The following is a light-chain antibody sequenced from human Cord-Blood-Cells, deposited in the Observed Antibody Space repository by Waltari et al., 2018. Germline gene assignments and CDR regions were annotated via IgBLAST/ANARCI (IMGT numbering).Light chain of an antibody. CDR3: QQSYSTPFT. V-gene: IGKV1-39*01. J-gene: IGKJ3*01. CDR1: QSISSY. CDR2: AAS. Sequence: DIRMTQSPSSLSASVGDRVTITCRASQSISSYLNWYQQKPGKAPKLLIYAASSLQSGVPSRFSGSGSRTDFTLTISILQPEYVATYYCQQSYSTPFTFGPGTKVDIK.